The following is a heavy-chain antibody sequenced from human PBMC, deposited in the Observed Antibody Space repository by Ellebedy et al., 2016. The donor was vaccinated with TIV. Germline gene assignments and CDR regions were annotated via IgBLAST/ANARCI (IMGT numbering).Heavy chain of an antibody. V-gene: IGHV3-23*01. CDR2: VSGSGGRP. D-gene: IGHD1-1*01. CDR3: AKRDDSDAFDI. J-gene: IGHJ3*02. Sequence: GESLKISCAASGFSFRRYGMSWVRQAPGKGLQWVSTVSGSGGRPYYADSVKGRFNISRDNSKNTLFLHMNNLRVEDTAQYFCAKRDDSDAFDIWGQGTMVTVSS. CDR1: GFSFRRYG.